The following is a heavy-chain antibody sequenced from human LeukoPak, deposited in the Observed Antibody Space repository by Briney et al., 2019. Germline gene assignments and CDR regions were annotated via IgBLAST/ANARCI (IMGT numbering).Heavy chain of an antibody. CDR1: GGSFSGYY. V-gene: IGHV4-34*01. J-gene: IGHJ4*02. Sequence: SETLSLTCAVYGGSFSGYYWSWIRQPPGKGLEWIGEINHSGSTNYNPSLKSRVTISVDTSKNQFSLKLSSVTAADTAVYYCARESGWYGEPPDFDYWGQGTLVTVSS. D-gene: IGHD6-19*01. CDR2: INHSGST. CDR3: ARESGWYGEPPDFDY.